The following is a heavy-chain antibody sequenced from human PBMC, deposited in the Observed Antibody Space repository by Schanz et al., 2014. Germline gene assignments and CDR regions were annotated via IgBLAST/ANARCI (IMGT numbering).Heavy chain of an antibody. CDR2: IRPDNGHT. J-gene: IGHJ2*01. D-gene: IGHD3-16*01. CDR1: GYTFISYG. V-gene: IGHV1-18*01. CDR3: VRVPSRDVSFDL. Sequence: VQSVHSGTEVQKLGASVKVSCKASGYTFISYGISWVRQAPGQGLEWLGWIRPDNGHTTYSQKVRDRVIFTTDTSANTAYMELRSLRSDDTAHYYCVRVPSRDVSFDLWGRGTLVTVSS.